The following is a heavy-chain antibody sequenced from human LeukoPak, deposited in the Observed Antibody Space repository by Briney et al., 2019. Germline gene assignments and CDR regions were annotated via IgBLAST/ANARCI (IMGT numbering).Heavy chain of an antibody. CDR1: GYTFTSYG. V-gene: IGHV1-18*01. CDR3: ARDSTGGFYDILTGYSLNDY. J-gene: IGHJ4*02. Sequence: ASVKVSCKASGYTFTSYGISWVRQVPGQGLEWMGWISTYNGNTNYAQKVQGRVTMTTDTSASTAYMELRSLRSDDTAVYYCARDSTGGFYDILTGYSLNDYWGQGTLVTVSS. D-gene: IGHD3-9*01. CDR2: ISTYNGNT.